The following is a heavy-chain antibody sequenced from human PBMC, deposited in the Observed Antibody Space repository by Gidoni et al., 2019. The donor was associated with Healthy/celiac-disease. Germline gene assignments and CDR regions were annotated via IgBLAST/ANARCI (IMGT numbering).Heavy chain of an antibody. CDR1: GCTFSSYA. V-gene: IGHV3-30-3*01. Sequence: QWQLGESGGGGVQPGRCLRRSCAADGCTFSSYAMHWVRQAPGKGLEWVTFISYDGSNKYYADSVQGRFTISRDNSKSTLYLQMNSLRAEDTAVYYCARGGDIYAAGSFDYWGQGTLVTVSS. J-gene: IGHJ4*02. CDR2: ISYDGSNK. D-gene: IGHD3-16*02. CDR3: ARGGDIYAAGSFDY.